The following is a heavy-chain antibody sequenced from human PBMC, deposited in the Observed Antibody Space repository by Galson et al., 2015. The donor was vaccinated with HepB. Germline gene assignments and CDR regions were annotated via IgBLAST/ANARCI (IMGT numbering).Heavy chain of an antibody. CDR3: AKDRIAAAGIRATLDY. J-gene: IGHJ4*02. Sequence: SLRLSCAASGFTFSSYAMSWVRQAPGKGLEWVSAISGSGGSTYYADSVKGRFTISRDNSKNTLYLQMNSLRAEDTAVYYCAKDRIAAAGIRATLDYWGQGTLVTVSS. D-gene: IGHD6-13*01. CDR1: GFTFSSYA. CDR2: ISGSGGST. V-gene: IGHV3-23*01.